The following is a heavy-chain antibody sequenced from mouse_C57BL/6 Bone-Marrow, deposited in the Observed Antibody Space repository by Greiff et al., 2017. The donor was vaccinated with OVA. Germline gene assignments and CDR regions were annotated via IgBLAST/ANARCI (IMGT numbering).Heavy chain of an antibody. J-gene: IGHJ3*01. V-gene: IGHV6-3*01. D-gene: IGHD4-1*01. CDR3: TEGTGRFAY. CDR1: GFTFSNYW. CDR2: IRLKSDNYAT. Sequence: EVQLQESGGGLVQPGGSMKLSCVASGFTFSNYWMNWVRQSPEKGLEWVAQIRLKSDNYATHYAESVKGRFTISRDDSKSSVYLQMNNLRAEDTGIYYCTEGTGRFAYWGQGTLVTVSA.